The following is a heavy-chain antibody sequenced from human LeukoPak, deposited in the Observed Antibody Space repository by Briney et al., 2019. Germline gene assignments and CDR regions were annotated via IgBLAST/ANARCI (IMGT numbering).Heavy chain of an antibody. CDR2: IYTSGST. CDR3: ARDTESAGQLVLFDY. D-gene: IGHD6-6*01. J-gene: IGHJ4*02. Sequence: PSQTLSLTCTVSGGSISSGSYYWSWIRQPAGKGLEWIGRIYTSGSTNYNPSLKSRVTISVDTSKNQFSLKLSSVTAADTAVYYCARDTESAGQLVLFDYWGQGTLVTVSS. CDR1: GGSISSGSYY. V-gene: IGHV4-61*02.